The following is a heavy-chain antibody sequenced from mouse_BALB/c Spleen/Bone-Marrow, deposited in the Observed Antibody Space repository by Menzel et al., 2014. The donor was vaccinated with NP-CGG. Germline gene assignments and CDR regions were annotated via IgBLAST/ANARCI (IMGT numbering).Heavy chain of an antibody. J-gene: IGHJ2*01. CDR1: GFDFGRYW. D-gene: IGHD1-2*01. CDR3: ASLGYYGYHDK. V-gene: IGHV4-2*02. Sequence: EVMLVESGGGLVQPGGSLNLACVASGFDFGRYWMSWARQAPGTGLEWIGEINPGSSTITYSPSLKDKFIMSRDNAKNTLYLQMRKVRSEDTALYYCASLGYYGYHDKWGQGTPLTVSS. CDR2: INPGSSTI.